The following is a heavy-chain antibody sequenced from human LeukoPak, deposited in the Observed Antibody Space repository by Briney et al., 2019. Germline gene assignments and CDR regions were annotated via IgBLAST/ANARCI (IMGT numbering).Heavy chain of an antibody. V-gene: IGHV3-15*01. J-gene: IGHJ4*02. Sequence: PGGSLRLSCAASGFTFTNAWMSWVRQTPGKGPEWVGHIKRKTDGGTIDYAAPVKGRFTISRDDSKNTLYLQMNSLKTEDTAMYYCTAEGSYYDFWSGYSIYSFDNWGQGTLVTVSS. D-gene: IGHD3-3*01. CDR3: TAEGSYYDFWSGYSIYSFDN. CDR1: GFTFTNAW. CDR2: IKRKTDGGTI.